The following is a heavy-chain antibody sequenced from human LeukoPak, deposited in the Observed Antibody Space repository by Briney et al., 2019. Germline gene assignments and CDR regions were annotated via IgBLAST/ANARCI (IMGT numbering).Heavy chain of an antibody. CDR2: ISSGTGTT. V-gene: IGHV3-48*04. CDR3: ARLLWFGN. J-gene: IGHJ4*02. Sequence: GGSLRLSCAASGFTFSNWAVSWVRQAPGKGLEWVSSISSGTGTTFYADSVKGRFTISRDNAKNSLYLQMNSLRAEDTAVYYCARLLWFGNWGQGTLVTVSS. CDR1: GFTFSNWA. D-gene: IGHD3-10*01.